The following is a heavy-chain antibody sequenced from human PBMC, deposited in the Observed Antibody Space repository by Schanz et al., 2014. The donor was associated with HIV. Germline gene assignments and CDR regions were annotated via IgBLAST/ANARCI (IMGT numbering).Heavy chain of an antibody. V-gene: IGHV3-30-3*01. Sequence: VQLVESGGGVVQPGGSLRLSCAASGFTFSDYSMHWVRQAPGKALEWVAVISHDGTNKFYAGSVKDRFTISRDNAKNTLYVQIRSLRNEDTAVYYCVKGERIGYRIEVTGPTFDYWGQGTLVTVSS. CDR2: ISHDGTNK. CDR1: GFTFSDYS. J-gene: IGHJ4*02. D-gene: IGHD3-22*01. CDR3: VKGERIGYRIEVTGPTFDY.